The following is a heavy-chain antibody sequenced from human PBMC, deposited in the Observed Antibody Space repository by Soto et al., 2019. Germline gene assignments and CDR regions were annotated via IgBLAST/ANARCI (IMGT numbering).Heavy chain of an antibody. CDR2: IHTSGST. V-gene: IGHV4-4*07. CDR1: CGSISSYY. Sequence: SETLSLTCSVSCGSISSYYWTWIRQPAGKGLEWIGRIHTSGSTNYNPSLKSRVTMSVDTSKKQFSLKVSSVTAADTAVYYCARANDITPSEWGQGALVTVSS. CDR3: ARANDITPSE. J-gene: IGHJ4*02.